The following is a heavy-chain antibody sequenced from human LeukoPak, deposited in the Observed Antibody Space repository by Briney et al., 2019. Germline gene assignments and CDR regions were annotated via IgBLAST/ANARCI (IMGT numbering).Heavy chain of an antibody. J-gene: IGHJ5*02. D-gene: IGHD3-10*01. CDR3: ARRKYGSGTPSFDP. V-gene: IGHV4-59*08. CDR1: GGSISSYY. CDR2: IYYSGST. Sequence: SETLSLTCTVSGGSISSYYWSWIRQPPGKGLEWIGYIYYSGSTNYNPSLKSRVTISVDTSKNQFSLKLSSVTAADTAIYYCARRKYGSGTPSFDPWGQGTLVTVSS.